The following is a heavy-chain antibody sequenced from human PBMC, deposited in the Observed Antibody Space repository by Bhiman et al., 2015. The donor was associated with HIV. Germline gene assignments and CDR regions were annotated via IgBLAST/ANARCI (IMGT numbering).Heavy chain of an antibody. D-gene: IGHD3-10*01. CDR3: ARDRDTIDYNYYGMDV. CDR2: IKQDGSEK. CDR1: GFTVSSNY. V-gene: IGHV3-7*01. Sequence: EVQLVESGGGLVQPGGSLRLSCAASGFTVSSNYMNWVRQAPGKGLEWVANIKQDGSEKYYVDSVKGRFTISRDNAKNSVYLQMSSLRAEDTAVYYCARDRDTIDYNYYGMDVWGQGTTVTVSS. J-gene: IGHJ6*02.